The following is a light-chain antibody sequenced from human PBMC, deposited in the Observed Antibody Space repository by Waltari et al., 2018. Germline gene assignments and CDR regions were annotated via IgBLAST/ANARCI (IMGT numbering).Light chain of an antibody. Sequence: QSALTQPPSASGSPGQSVTISCTGTSSDIGGYNYVSWYQQHPGKAPKLMVYEVNQRPSGVPGRFPGSKSGNTASLTVSGLQAEDEADYYCSSYAGSNNYVFGTGTKVTVL. CDR1: SSDIGGYNY. V-gene: IGLV2-8*01. CDR2: EVN. CDR3: SSYAGSNNYV. J-gene: IGLJ1*01.